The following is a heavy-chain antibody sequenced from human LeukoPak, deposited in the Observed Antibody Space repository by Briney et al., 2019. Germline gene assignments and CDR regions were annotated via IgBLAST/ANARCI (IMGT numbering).Heavy chain of an antibody. CDR2: ISYDGSNK. CDR1: GFTFSSYA. J-gene: IGHJ5*02. D-gene: IGHD1-26*01. Sequence: GGSLRLSCAASGFTFSSYAMHWVRQAPGKGLEWVAVISYDGSNKYYADSVKGRFTISRDNSKNTLYLQMNSLRAEDTAVYYCSYGGSYRSWFDPWGQGTLVTVSS. V-gene: IGHV3-30*04. CDR3: SYGGSYRSWFDP.